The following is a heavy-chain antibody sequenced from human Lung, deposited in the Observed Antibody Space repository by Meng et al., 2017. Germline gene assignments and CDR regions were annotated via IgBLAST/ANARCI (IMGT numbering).Heavy chain of an antibody. CDR1: GGSISSSNYY. Sequence: QVQLQGSGPGLVKPSGTLSLTCGVSGGSISSSNYYWSWTRQPPGKGLEWSGHIYNSGSTYYNPSLKSRITISVDTSKNQFSLKLSSVTAADTAVYYCARGQKGYFDLWGRGTLVTVSS. CDR3: ARGQKGYFDL. V-gene: IGHV4-30-4*01. J-gene: IGHJ2*01. CDR2: IYNSGST.